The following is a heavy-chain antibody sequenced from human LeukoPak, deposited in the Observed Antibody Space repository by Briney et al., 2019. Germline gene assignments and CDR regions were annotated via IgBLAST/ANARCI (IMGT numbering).Heavy chain of an antibody. Sequence: SETLSLTCVVYGGSFSGYSWTWIRQPPGKGLEWIGEIDHSGSTNYNPSLKSRVTMSVDTSKNQFSLMVSSVTAADTAVYYCATGRNGVVPAPILGVGPWYNYHYMDVWGKGTTVTVSS. CDR3: ATGRNGVVPAPILGVGPWYNYHYMDV. J-gene: IGHJ6*03. D-gene: IGHD2-2*02. CDR2: IDHSGST. CDR1: GGSFSGYS. V-gene: IGHV4-34*01.